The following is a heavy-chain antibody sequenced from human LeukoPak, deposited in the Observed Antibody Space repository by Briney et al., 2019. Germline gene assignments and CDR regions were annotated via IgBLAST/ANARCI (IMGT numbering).Heavy chain of an antibody. CDR1: GVTVSNNF. V-gene: IGHV3-53*01. J-gene: IGHJ3*02. D-gene: IGHD6-13*01. CDR3: ARDGSLDAFDI. CDR2: IYGGGST. Sequence: GGSLRLSCAASGVTVSNNFMSWVRQAPGKGLEWVSVIYGGGSTYYADSVKGRFTISRDNAKNSLYLQMNSLRAEDTAVYYCARDGSLDAFDIWGRGTMVTVSS.